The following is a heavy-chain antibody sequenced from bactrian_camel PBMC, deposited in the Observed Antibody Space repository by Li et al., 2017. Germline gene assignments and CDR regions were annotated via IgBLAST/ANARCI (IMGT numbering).Heavy chain of an antibody. V-gene: IGHV3S42*01. CDR3: TYRVPYNIAND. D-gene: IGHD2*01. CDR1: GFPFRAYF. CDR2: IDSAGGT. Sequence: DVQLVESGGGLVQPGGSLRLSCRASGFPFRAYFIHWVRQAPGKGLEWVSHIDSAGGTGYAEAVKGRATISRDNAKNTLYLQLNSLKTEDTAMYYCTYRVPYNIANDWGRGTQVTV. J-gene: IGHJ4*01.